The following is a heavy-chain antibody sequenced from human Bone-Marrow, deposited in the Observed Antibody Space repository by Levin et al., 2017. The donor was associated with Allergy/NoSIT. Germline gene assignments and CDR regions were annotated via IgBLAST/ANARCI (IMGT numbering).Heavy chain of an antibody. CDR2: ISSRNTTM. CDR1: GFSFSSYE. J-gene: IGHJ4*02. Sequence: PGGSLRLSCAASGFSFSSYEMNWVRQAPGKGLEWVSYISSRNTTMYYADSVKGRFTISRDNAENSLYLQMNSLRAEDTAIYYCAREGLFMVRVFGYWGRGTLVTVSS. V-gene: IGHV3-48*03. D-gene: IGHD3-10*01. CDR3: AREGLFMVRVFGY.